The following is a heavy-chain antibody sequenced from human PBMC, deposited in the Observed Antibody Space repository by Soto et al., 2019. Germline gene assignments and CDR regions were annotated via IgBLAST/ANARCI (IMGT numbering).Heavy chain of an antibody. Sequence: SETLSLTCTVSGGSISSGDYYWSWIRQPPGKGLEWIGYIYYSGSTYYNPSLKSRVTISVDTSKNQFSLKLSSVTVADTAVYYCARDGDYYDSSGYYWRYFDYWGQGTLVTVSS. CDR1: GGSISSGDYY. CDR3: ARDGDYYDSSGYYWRYFDY. CDR2: IYYSGST. J-gene: IGHJ4*02. D-gene: IGHD3-22*01. V-gene: IGHV4-30-4*01.